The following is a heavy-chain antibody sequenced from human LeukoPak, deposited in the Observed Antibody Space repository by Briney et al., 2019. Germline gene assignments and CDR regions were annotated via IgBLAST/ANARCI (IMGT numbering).Heavy chain of an antibody. Sequence: GRSLKLSCAASGFTFSSYAMHWVRQAPGKGLEWVAVISYDGSNKYYADSVKGRFTISRDNSKNTLYLQMNSLRAEDTAVYYCARDWLSKYYFDYWGQGTLVTVSS. J-gene: IGHJ4*02. CDR2: ISYDGSNK. CDR3: ARDWLSKYYFDY. CDR1: GFTFSSYA. D-gene: IGHD6-19*01. V-gene: IGHV3-30-3*01.